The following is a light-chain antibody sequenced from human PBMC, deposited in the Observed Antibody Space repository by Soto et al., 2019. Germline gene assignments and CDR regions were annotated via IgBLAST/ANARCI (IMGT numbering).Light chain of an antibody. CDR1: SSNIGSNY. CDR2: RNN. Sequence: HSVRTRPLSASGTPGQRVTISCSGSSSNIGSNYVYWYQQLPGTAPKLLIYRNNQRPSGVPDRFSGSKSGTSASLAISGLRSEDEADYYCAAWDDSLSGFYVFGTGTPVT. V-gene: IGLV1-47*01. CDR3: AAWDDSLSGFYV. J-gene: IGLJ1*01.